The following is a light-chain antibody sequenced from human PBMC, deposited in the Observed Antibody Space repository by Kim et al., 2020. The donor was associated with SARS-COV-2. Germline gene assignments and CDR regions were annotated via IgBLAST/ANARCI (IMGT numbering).Light chain of an antibody. CDR1: SREVGGYNY. CDR2: DVS. Sequence: SFTFSCHGTSREVGGYNYVSWYKQHPDKGPKLMIYDVSNRPSGVSNRFSGSKSGNTASLTISGLQAEDEADYYCSSYTSISTLHVVFGGGTQLTVL. V-gene: IGLV2-14*03. CDR3: SSYTSISTLHVV. J-gene: IGLJ2*01.